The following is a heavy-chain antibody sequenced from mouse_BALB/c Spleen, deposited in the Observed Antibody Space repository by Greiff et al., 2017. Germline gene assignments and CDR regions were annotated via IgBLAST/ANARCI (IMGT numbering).Heavy chain of an antibody. CDR1: GFTFSDYY. CDR2: ISDGGSYT. D-gene: IGHD2-4*01. CDR3: AREGNDYDGNYYAMDY. Sequence: EVNVVESGGGLVKPGGSLKLSCAASGFTFSDYYMYWVRQTPEKRLEWVATISDGGSYTYYPDSVKGRFTISRDNAKNNLYLQMSSLKSEDTAMYYCAREGNDYDGNYYAMDYWGQGTSVTVSS. J-gene: IGHJ4*01. V-gene: IGHV5-4*02.